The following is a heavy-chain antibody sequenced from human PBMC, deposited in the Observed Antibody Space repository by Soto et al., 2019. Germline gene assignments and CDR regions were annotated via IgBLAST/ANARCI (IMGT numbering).Heavy chain of an antibody. J-gene: IGHJ6*02. CDR1: GDSIRGYY. V-gene: IGHV4-59*01. Sequence: SETLSLTCTVSGDSIRGYYWTWIRQPPGKGLELIGYIYYSGSTMYNPSLKSRVTISVDMSKNQFSLKLSTVIAADTAVYYCARAYGGFDNGLDVWGQGTAVTVSS. D-gene: IGHD5-12*01. CDR2: IYYSGST. CDR3: ARAYGGFDNGLDV.